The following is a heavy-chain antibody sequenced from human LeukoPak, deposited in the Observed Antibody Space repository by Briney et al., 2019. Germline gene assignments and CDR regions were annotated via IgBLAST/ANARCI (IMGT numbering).Heavy chain of an antibody. CDR1: GGSISSYY. CDR3: TRGSIAYYYMDV. V-gene: IGHV4-59*01. Sequence: SETLSLTCAVSGGSISSYYWSWIRQPPGRGLEWIGNIYYSGSTNYNPSLKSRVTISVDTSKNQFSLKLSSVTAADTAVYYCTRGSIAYYYMDVWGKGTTVTVSS. J-gene: IGHJ6*03. D-gene: IGHD3-22*01. CDR2: IYYSGST.